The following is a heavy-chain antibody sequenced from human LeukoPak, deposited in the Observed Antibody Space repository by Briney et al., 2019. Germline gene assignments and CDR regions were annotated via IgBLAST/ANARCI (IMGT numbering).Heavy chain of an antibody. V-gene: IGHV3-30*18. Sequence: GGSLRLSCAASGFTFSSYAMSWVRQAPGKGLEWVAAISSDGSNKYYADSVKGRFTISRDNSKNTLYLQMNSLRAEDTAVYYCAKDNYYDSSAYQDYWGQGTLVTVSS. CDR3: AKDNYYDSSAYQDY. D-gene: IGHD3-22*01. J-gene: IGHJ4*02. CDR1: GFTFSSYA. CDR2: ISSDGSNK.